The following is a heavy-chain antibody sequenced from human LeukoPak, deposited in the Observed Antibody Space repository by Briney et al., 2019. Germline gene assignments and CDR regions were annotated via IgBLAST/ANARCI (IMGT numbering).Heavy chain of an antibody. CDR2: INPNNGGT. Sequence: GASVKVSCKASGYTFTGYYIHWVRQAPGQGLDWMGRINPNNGGTNYAQKFQGRVTMTRDMSMSTAYMELSRLRSDDTAVYYCAGEDNSSGYRPFDIWGQGTMVTDPS. J-gene: IGHJ3*02. D-gene: IGHD3-22*01. CDR1: GYTFTGYY. CDR3: AGEDNSSGYRPFDI. V-gene: IGHV1-2*06.